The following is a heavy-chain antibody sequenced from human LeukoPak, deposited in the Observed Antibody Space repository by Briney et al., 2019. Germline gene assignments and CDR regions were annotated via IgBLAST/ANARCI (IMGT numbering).Heavy chain of an antibody. J-gene: IGHJ3*02. CDR1: GFTFSYYC. V-gene: IGHV3-74*01. CDR3: ARDLNSGSYSSDAFDI. D-gene: IGHD1-26*01. Sequence: GGSLRLSCAASGFTFSYYCMDWVRQAPGKGLVWVSRINSDGGSTTYVDSVRGRFTISRDNAKNTLYLQMNSVRVGDTAVYFCARDLNSGSYSSDAFDIWGQGTMITVSS. CDR2: INSDGGST.